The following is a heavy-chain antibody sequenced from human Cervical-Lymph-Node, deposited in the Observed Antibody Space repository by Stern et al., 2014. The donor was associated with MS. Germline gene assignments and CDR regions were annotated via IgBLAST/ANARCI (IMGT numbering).Heavy chain of an antibody. J-gene: IGHJ4*02. D-gene: IGHD6-19*01. CDR3: ARASPVSGWYQDY. CDR2: IPYEGRNK. Sequence: VQLVESGGGVVKPGRSLRLSCAASGFTFSSYAMPWVRQAPGKGVHWEAAIPYEGRNKDSADSVKGRFTISRDNSKNTLYLQMNSLRAEDTAVYYCARASPVSGWYQDYWGQGTLVTVSS. CDR1: GFTFSSYA. V-gene: IGHV3-30*16.